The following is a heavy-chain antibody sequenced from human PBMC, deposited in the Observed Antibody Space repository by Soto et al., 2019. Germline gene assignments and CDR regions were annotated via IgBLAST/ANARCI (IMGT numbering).Heavy chain of an antibody. CDR1: GYSFTSYW. V-gene: IGHV5-51*01. CDR3: ARGPHYGDPNWFDP. Sequence: GGSLKISCHGSGYSFTSYWIGWVRQMPGKGLEWMGIIYPGDSDTRYSPSFQGQVTISADKSINTAYLQWGSLKASDTAMYYCARGPHYGDPNWFDPWGQGTLVTVSS. D-gene: IGHD4-17*01. CDR2: IYPGDSDT. J-gene: IGHJ5*02.